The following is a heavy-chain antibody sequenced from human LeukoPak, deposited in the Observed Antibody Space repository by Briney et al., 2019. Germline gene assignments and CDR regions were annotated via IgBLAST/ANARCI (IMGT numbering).Heavy chain of an antibody. CDR2: IYYTGST. Sequence: SETLSLTCTVSGDSISSHCWTWIRQSPGKGLEWIGYIYYTGSTNYNPSLKSRVTISVDTSKNQFSLKLSSVTAADTAIYYCARNIAYCGGDCYNYFDYWGQGTLVTVSS. CDR1: GDSISSHC. D-gene: IGHD2-21*02. CDR3: ARNIAYCGGDCYNYFDY. J-gene: IGHJ4*02. V-gene: IGHV4-59*11.